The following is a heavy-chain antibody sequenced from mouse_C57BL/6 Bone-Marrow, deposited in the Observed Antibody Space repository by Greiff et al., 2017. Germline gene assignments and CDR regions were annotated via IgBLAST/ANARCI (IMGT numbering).Heavy chain of an antibody. J-gene: IGHJ4*01. V-gene: IGHV14-1*01. CDR1: GFNFKDYY. CDR3: TTGGYYEAFDY. Sequence: EVQLQQSGAELVKPGASVKLSCTASGFNFKDYYMHWVKQRPEQGLEWIGRIDPEDGDTEYAPKFQGKATMTADTSSNTAYLQLSSLTYEDTAVYYGTTGGYYEAFDYWGQGTSVTVSS. CDR2: IDPEDGDT. D-gene: IGHD2-3*01.